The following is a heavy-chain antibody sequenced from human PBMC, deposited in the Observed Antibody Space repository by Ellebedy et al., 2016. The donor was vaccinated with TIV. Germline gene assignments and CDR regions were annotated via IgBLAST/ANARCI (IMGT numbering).Heavy chain of an antibody. J-gene: IGHJ6*02. D-gene: IGHD1-26*01. CDR1: GGTFSSYA. CDR2: IIPIFGTA. V-gene: IGHV1-69*13. Sequence: AASVKVSCKASGGTFSSYAISWVRQAPGQGLEWMGGIIPIFGTANYAQKFQGRVTITADESTSTDYMELRSLRSEDTAVYYCARDFGGSHYELREDYGMDVWGQGTTVTVSS. CDR3: ARDFGGSHYELREDYGMDV.